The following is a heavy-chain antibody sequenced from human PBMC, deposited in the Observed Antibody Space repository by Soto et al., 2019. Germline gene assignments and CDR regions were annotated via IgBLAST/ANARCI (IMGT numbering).Heavy chain of an antibody. D-gene: IGHD4-17*01. CDR3: ARDGALYGDYGGY. CDR2: ISAYNGDT. V-gene: IGHV1-18*01. Sequence: QVQLVQSGAEVKKPGASVKVSCKASGYSFIGYGFSWVRQAPGQGLEYRGWISAYNGDTHYAQSLQGRVTMTTETSTSTAYMELRSLRPDDTAVYYCARDGALYGDYGGYWGQGTLVTVSS. J-gene: IGHJ4*02. CDR1: GYSFIGYG.